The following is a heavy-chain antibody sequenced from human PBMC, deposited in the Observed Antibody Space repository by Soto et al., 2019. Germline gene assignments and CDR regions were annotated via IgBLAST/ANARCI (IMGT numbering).Heavy chain of an antibody. D-gene: IGHD3-3*01. Sequence: GGSLRLSCAASGFTFSSYDMHWVRQATGKGLEWVSAIGTAGDTYYPGSVKGRFTISRENAKNSLYLQMNSLRAEDTAVYYCARGYYDFWSGYREIRGMAFGFDIWGQGTMVTVSS. V-gene: IGHV3-13*01. J-gene: IGHJ3*02. CDR3: ARGYYDFWSGYREIRGMAFGFDI. CDR1: GFTFSSYD. CDR2: IGTAGDT.